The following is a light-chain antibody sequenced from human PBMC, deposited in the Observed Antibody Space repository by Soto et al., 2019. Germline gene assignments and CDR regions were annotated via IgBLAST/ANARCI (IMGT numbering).Light chain of an antibody. CDR1: TGAVTSGNY. CDR3: LLYYGGAQLV. Sequence: QAVVTQETSLTVSPGGTVTLTCASSTGAVTSGNYPSWFQQRPGQAPRTLIYTTNSKHSWTPARFSGSLLGDKAALTLSGVQPEDEADYYCLLYYGGAQLVFGGGTKLTVL. J-gene: IGLJ3*02. CDR2: TTN. V-gene: IGLV7-43*01.